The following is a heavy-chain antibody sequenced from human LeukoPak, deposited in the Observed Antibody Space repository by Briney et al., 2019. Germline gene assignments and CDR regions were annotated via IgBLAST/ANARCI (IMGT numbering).Heavy chain of an antibody. CDR3: ARSAVTTVTTNYFDY. V-gene: IGHV3-7*01. D-gene: IGHD4-17*01. CDR1: GFTFSSYG. CDR2: IKQDGSEK. Sequence: PGGSLRLSCAASGFTFSSYGMSWVRQAPGEGLEWVAKIKQDGSEKYYVDSVKGRFTISRDNAKNTLYLQMNSLRAEDTAVYYCARSAVTTVTTNYFDYWGQGTLVTVSS. J-gene: IGHJ4*02.